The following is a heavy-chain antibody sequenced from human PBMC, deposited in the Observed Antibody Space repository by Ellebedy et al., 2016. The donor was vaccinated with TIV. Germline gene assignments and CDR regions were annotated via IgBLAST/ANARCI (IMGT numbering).Heavy chain of an antibody. CDR3: STSAQNYYYYYGMDV. V-gene: IGHV4-30-2*01. CDR1: GGSISSGGYS. Sequence: SETLSLXXAVSGGSISSGGYSWSWIRQPPGKGLEWIGYIYHSGSTYYNPSLKSRVTISVDRSKNQFSLKLSSVTAADTAVYYCSTSAQNYYYYYGMDVWGQGTTVTVSS. CDR2: IYHSGST. J-gene: IGHJ6*02. D-gene: IGHD2-2*01.